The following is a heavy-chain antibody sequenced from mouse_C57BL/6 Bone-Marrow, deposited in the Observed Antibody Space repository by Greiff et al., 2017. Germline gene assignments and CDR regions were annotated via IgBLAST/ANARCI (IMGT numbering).Heavy chain of an antibody. D-gene: IGHD1-1*01. CDR1: GYTFTNYW. CDR2: IYPGGGYT. V-gene: IGHV1-63*01. J-gene: IGHJ4*01. CDR3: ERYYYGSSYGYAMDY. Sequence: QVQLQQSGAELVRPGTSVKMSCKASGYTFTNYWIGWAKQRPGHGLEWIGDIYPGGGYTNYNEKFKGKATLTADKSSSTAYMQFSSLTSEDSAIYYCERYYYGSSYGYAMDYWGQGTSVTVSS.